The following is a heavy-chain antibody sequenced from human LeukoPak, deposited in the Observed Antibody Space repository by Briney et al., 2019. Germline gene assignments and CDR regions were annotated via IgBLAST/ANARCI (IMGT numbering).Heavy chain of an antibody. J-gene: IGHJ4*02. CDR3: ATGLISSGWLFDY. Sequence: ASVKVSCKVSGYTLTELFMHWVRQAPGKGLEWMGGFDPEDGETIYAQKFQGRVTMTEDTSTDTAYMELSSLRSEDTAVYYCATGLISSGWLFDYWGQGTLVTVSS. V-gene: IGHV1-24*01. CDR1: GYTLTELF. D-gene: IGHD6-19*01. CDR2: FDPEDGET.